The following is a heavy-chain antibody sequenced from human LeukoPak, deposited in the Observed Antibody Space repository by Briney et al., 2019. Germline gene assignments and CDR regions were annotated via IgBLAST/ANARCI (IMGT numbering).Heavy chain of an antibody. CDR2: IFHSGSA. J-gene: IGHJ5*02. Sequence: TLSLTCTVSGEFIGSDNYYWSWIRHHPGKGLEWIGYIFHSGSAYYNPSLKSRLTLSVDASKNQFSLRLKSVTAADTAVYYCARDALVQHIDPWGQGTPGTVSS. V-gene: IGHV4-31*03. CDR1: GEFIGSDNYY. CDR3: ARDALVQHIDP. D-gene: IGHD3-16*01.